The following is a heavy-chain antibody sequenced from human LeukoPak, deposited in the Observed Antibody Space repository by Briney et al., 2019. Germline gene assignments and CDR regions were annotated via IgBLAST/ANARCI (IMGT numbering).Heavy chain of an antibody. CDR1: GGFISSYY. CDR2: IYTSGST. CDR3: ARENVAHAMVRGVIDY. V-gene: IGHV4-4*07. Sequence: SESLSLTCIVSGGFISSYYWSWIRQPAGKGLEWIGRIYTSGSTNYNPSLKSRVTISVDTSKNQFSLKLSSVTAADTAVYYCARENVAHAMVRGVIDYWGQGTLVTVSS. D-gene: IGHD3-10*01. J-gene: IGHJ4*02.